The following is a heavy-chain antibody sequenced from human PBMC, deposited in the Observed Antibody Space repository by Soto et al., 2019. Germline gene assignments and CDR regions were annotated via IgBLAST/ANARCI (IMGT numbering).Heavy chain of an antibody. J-gene: IGHJ6*02. D-gene: IGHD6-19*01. V-gene: IGHV3-30-3*01. Sequence: QVQLVESGGGVVQPGRSLRLSCAASGFTFSSYAMHWVRQAPGKGLEWVAVISYDGSNKYYADSVKGRFTISRDNSKNTLYLQMNSLRAEDTAVYYCARDPIAVAAGALYYYYYGMDVWGQGTTVTVSS. CDR1: GFTFSSYA. CDR3: ARDPIAVAAGALYYYYYGMDV. CDR2: ISYDGSNK.